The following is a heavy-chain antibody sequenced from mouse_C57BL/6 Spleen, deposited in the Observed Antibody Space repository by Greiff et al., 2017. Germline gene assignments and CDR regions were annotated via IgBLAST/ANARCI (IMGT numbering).Heavy chain of an antibody. V-gene: IGHV1-53*01. J-gene: IGHJ2*01. CDR1: GYTFTSYW. D-gene: IGHD1-1*01. CDR2: INPSNGGT. Sequence: QVQLQQPGTELVKPGASVKLSCKASGYTFTSYWMHWVKQRPGQGLEWIGNINPSNGGTNYNEKLKSKATLTVDKSSSTAYMQLSSLTSEDSAVYYCARFSSHYYGSSYSHFDYWGQGTTLTVSS. CDR3: ARFSSHYYGSSYSHFDY.